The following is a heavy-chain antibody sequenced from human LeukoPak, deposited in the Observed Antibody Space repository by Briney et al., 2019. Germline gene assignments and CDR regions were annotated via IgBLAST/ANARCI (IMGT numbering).Heavy chain of an antibody. J-gene: IGHJ5*02. D-gene: IGHD1-14*01. CDR3: ACAIIGIRFDP. V-gene: IGHV4-59*01. Sequence: SETLSLTSTESGGSISRYYWSWIRQPPGERLEWRWYIHYSGGTNYNPSLKIRVTIPVDTSKHQFSLNLSSVTAADTAVCYCACAIIGIRFDPWGQGTLLTVPS. CDR1: GGSISRYY. CDR2: IHYSGGT.